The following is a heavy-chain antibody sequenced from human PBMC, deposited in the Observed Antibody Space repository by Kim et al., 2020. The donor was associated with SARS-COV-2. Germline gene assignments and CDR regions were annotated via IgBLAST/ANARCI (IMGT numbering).Heavy chain of an antibody. CDR2: IIPIFGTA. CDR3: ARGLTGYYSSYFDY. Sequence: SVKVSCKASGGTFSSYAISWVRQASGQGLEWMGGIIPIFGTANYAQKFQGRVTITADESTSTAYMELSSLRSEDTAVYYCARGLTGYYSSYFDYWGQGTLVTVSS. D-gene: IGHD3-9*01. V-gene: IGHV1-69*13. CDR1: GGTFSSYA. J-gene: IGHJ4*02.